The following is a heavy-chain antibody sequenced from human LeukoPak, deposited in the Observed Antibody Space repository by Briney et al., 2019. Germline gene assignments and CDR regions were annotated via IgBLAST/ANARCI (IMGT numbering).Heavy chain of an antibody. CDR3: ARGRYGDYVYYGMDV. CDR1: GFTFSSYS. D-gene: IGHD4-17*01. V-gene: IGHV3-21*04. J-gene: IGHJ6*02. Sequence: TGGSLRLSCAASGFTFSSYSMNWVRQAPGKGLEWVSSISSSSSYIYYADSVKGRFTISRDNSKNTLYLQMNSLRAEDTAVYYCARGRYGDYVYYGMDVWGQGTTVTVSS. CDR2: ISSSSSYI.